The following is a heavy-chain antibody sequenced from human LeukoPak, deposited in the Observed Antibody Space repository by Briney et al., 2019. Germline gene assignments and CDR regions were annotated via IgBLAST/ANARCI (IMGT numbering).Heavy chain of an antibody. CDR1: GGTFSSYA. CDR2: IIPIFGTA. J-gene: IGHJ5*02. D-gene: IGHD3/OR15-3a*01. V-gene: IGHV1-69*05. CDR3: ARGGLYTGCDP. Sequence: GASVKVSCKASGGTFSSYAISWVRQAPGQGLEWMGGIIPIFGTANYAQKFQGRVTITTDESTSTAYMELSSLRSEDTAMYYCARGGLYTGCDPWGQGTLVTVSS.